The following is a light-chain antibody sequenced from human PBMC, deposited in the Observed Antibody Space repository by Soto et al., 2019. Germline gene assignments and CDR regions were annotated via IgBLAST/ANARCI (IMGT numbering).Light chain of an antibody. CDR2: GAS. J-gene: IGKJ5*01. Sequence: EIVMAQSPATLSVSPGERATLSCRASQSVSSNLAWYQQKLGQAPRLLIYGASTRATGIPARFSGSGSETEFILTISSLQSEDFAVYYCQQYNNWPPLTFGQGTRLEIK. CDR3: QQYNNWPPLT. V-gene: IGKV3D-15*01. CDR1: QSVSSN.